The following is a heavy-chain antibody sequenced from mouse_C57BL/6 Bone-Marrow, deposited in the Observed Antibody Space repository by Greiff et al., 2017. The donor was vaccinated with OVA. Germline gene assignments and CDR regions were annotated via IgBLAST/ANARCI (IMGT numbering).Heavy chain of an antibody. CDR3: ARGGNYYGPYAMDY. D-gene: IGHD1-1*01. CDR1: GYSFTDYN. V-gene: IGHV1-39*01. J-gene: IGHJ4*01. CDR2: INPNYGTT. Sequence: EVQVVESGPELVKPGASVKISCKASGYSFTDYNMTWVKQSNGKSLEWIGVINPNYGTTSYNQKFKGKATLTVDQSSSTAYMQLNSLTSEDSAVYYCARGGNYYGPYAMDYWGQGTSVTVSS.